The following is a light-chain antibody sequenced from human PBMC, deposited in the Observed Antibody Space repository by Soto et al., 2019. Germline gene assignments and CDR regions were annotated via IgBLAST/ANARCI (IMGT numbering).Light chain of an antibody. Sequence: QSALTQPPSASGSPGQSVAISCTGTASDIGGYTFVSWYQQHPGKAPKLVIYDVNKRPAGVPDRFSGSKSGNTAALTVSGLQAEDAADYSCCALGGTNPHVFGTGTKLTVL. V-gene: IGLV2-8*01. J-gene: IGLJ1*01. CDR1: ASDIGGYTF. CDR2: DVN. CDR3: CALGGTNPHV.